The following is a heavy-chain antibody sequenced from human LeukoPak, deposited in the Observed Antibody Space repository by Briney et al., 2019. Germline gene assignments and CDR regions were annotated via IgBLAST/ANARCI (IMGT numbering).Heavy chain of an antibody. Sequence: SETLSLTCSVPGDSIRSTSDFWGWIRQPPGKGLEWIGSIYYSGSTYYNPSLNSRVTISLDTSKNHLSLNVISVTASDTAVYYCARRSEGSVAGRPLYFDRWGQGTLVTVSS. CDR2: IYYSGST. CDR1: GDSIRSTSDF. J-gene: IGHJ4*02. D-gene: IGHD6-19*01. CDR3: ARRSEGSVAGRPLYFDR. V-gene: IGHV4-39*02.